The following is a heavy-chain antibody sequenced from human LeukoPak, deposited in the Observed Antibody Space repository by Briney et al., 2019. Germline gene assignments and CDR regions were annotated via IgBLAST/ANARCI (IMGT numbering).Heavy chain of an antibody. CDR2: ISSSSSYI. D-gene: IGHD3-16*01. J-gene: IGHJ4*02. Sequence: GGSLRLSCAASGFTFSDYYMSWIRQAPGKGLEWVSSISSSSSYIYYADSVKGRFTISRDNSKNTLYLQMNSLRAEDTAVYYCARGVWPGYYFDYWGQGTLVTVSS. CDR3: ARGVWPGYYFDY. CDR1: GFTFSDYY. V-gene: IGHV3-11*05.